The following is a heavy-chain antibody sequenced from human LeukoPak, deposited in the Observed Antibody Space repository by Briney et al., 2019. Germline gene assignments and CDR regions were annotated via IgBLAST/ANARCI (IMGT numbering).Heavy chain of an antibody. CDR2: TYYRSKWYN. Sequence: SQTLSLTCAISGDSVSSNSAAWNWIRQSPSRGLEWLGRTYYRSKWYNDYAVSVKSRITINPDTSKNQFSLKLSSVTAADTAVYYCARDWAGDSSGYYYRDYYYYYGMDVWGQGTTVTVSS. V-gene: IGHV6-1*01. CDR1: GDSVSSNSAA. D-gene: IGHD3-22*01. CDR3: ARDWAGDSSGYYYRDYYYYYGMDV. J-gene: IGHJ6*02.